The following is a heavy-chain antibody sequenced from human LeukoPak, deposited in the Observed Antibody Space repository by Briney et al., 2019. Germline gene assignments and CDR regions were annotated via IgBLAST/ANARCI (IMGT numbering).Heavy chain of an antibody. Sequence: GGSLRLSCAASGFNLNNYPMHWVRQAPAKGLEWVAVISYDGSNKFYADSVKGRFTISKDSSKSTLYLQMNSLTGDDTSVYYCARGALNHHADSRFDSWGRGTLVTVSS. D-gene: IGHD4-17*01. V-gene: IGHV3-30*03. J-gene: IGHJ4*02. CDR2: ISYDGSNK. CDR3: ARGALNHHADSRFDS. CDR1: GFNLNNYP.